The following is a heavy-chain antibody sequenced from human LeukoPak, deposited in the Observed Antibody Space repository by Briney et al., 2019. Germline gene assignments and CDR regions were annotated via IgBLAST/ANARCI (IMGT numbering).Heavy chain of an antibody. CDR3: ARDPVVAAAPLPDY. CDR1: GFTFSDYY. D-gene: IGHD6-13*01. CDR2: ISSSGSTI. Sequence: GGSLRLSCAASGFTFSDYYMSWIRQAPGKGLEWVSYISSSGSTIYYAESVKGRFTISRDNAKNSLFLQMNSLRAEDTAVYYCARDPVVAAAPLPDYWGQGTLATVSS. V-gene: IGHV3-11*01. J-gene: IGHJ4*02.